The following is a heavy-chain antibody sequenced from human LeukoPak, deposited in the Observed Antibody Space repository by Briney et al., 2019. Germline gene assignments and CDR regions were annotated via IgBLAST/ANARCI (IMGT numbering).Heavy chain of an antibody. J-gene: IGHJ4*02. Sequence: GGSLRLSCVASGFTFSSYSMNWVRQAPGKGLEWVSYISSSSSTIYYADSVKGRFTISRDNAKNSLYLQMNSLRAEDTAVYYCARDRTDGYYDSSGYFPYWGQGTLVTVSS. CDR2: ISSSSSTI. V-gene: IGHV3-48*04. D-gene: IGHD3-22*01. CDR1: GFTFSSYS. CDR3: ARDRTDGYYDSSGYFPY.